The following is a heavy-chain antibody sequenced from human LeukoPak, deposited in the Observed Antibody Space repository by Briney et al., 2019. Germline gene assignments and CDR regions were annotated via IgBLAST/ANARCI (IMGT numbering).Heavy chain of an antibody. D-gene: IGHD3-10*01. V-gene: IGHV3-15*01. J-gene: IGHJ5*02. CDR3: TTEWDMVRGLA. Sequence: GGSLRLSCAASGFTFSNAWMSWVRQAPGKGLEWVGRINSKTDGGTTDYAAPVKGRFTISRDDSKNTLYLQMNSLKTEDTAVYYCTTEWDMVRGLAWGQGTLVTVSS. CDR2: INSKTDGGTT. CDR1: GFTFSNAW.